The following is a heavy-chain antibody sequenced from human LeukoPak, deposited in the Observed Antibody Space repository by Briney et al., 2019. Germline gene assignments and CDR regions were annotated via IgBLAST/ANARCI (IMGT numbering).Heavy chain of an antibody. J-gene: IGHJ4*02. Sequence: PGGSLRLSCAASGFAFSSQAMGWVRQAPGKGLEWVSVISDSGSLTYYADSVKGRFTISRDNSKKTPFLQLNSLRAEDTAVYYCAKDARRTNGWYYFDYWGQGALVTVSS. CDR2: ISDSGSLT. CDR1: GFAFSSQA. D-gene: IGHD6-19*01. CDR3: AKDARRTNGWYYFDY. V-gene: IGHV3-23*01.